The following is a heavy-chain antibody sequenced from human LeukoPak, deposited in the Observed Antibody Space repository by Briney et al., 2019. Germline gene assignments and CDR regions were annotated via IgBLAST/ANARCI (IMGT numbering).Heavy chain of an antibody. CDR2: ISGSGGST. Sequence: HTGGSLRLSCAASGFTFSSYAMSWVRQAPGKGLEWVSAISGSGGSTYYADSVKGPFTISRDNSKNTLYLQMNSLRAEDTAVYYCAKDFSRGDSGQPVWYFDLWGRGTLVTVSS. D-gene: IGHD5-12*01. J-gene: IGHJ2*01. CDR3: AKDFSRGDSGQPVWYFDL. CDR1: GFTFSSYA. V-gene: IGHV3-23*01.